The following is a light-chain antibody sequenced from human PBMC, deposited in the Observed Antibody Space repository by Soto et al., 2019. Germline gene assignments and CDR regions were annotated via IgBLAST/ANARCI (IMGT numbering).Light chain of an antibody. CDR3: PSYTNRGGLWV. V-gene: IGLV2-14*01. Sequence: QSGLTQPASGSGSPGQSSTISCTGTSEEIGAYDRVAWFQQYPGGAPKIIIYESVHRPSGISNRFSGSKSGNSASLTIFGLQAEHEADYYCPSYTNRGGLWVFGGGTKGTVL. J-gene: IGLJ3*02. CDR2: ESV. CDR1: SEEIGAYDR.